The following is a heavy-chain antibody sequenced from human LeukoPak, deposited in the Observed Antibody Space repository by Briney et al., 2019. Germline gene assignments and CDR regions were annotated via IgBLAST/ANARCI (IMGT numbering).Heavy chain of an antibody. CDR3: AGGITMVRGGDY. Sequence: GGPLRLYCAASGFTFSSYWMTWVRQAPGKGLEWVANIKQDGNETNYVDSVKGRFTISRDNDKNSLYLQMNTLRAEDTAVYYCAGGITMVRGGDYWGQGTLVTVYS. V-gene: IGHV3-7*04. CDR1: GFTFSSYW. CDR2: IKQDGNET. D-gene: IGHD3-10*01. J-gene: IGHJ4*02.